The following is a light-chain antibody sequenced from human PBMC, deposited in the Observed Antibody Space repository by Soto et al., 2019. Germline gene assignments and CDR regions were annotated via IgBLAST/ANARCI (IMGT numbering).Light chain of an antibody. Sequence: EIVLTQSPGTLSLSPGERATLSCRASQSVSSSYLAWYQQKPGQAPRLLIYGASSRATGIPDRFSGSGSGTDLPLTISRLEPEDFAVYYCQQYGSSPLTFGQGTKVEIK. J-gene: IGKJ1*01. V-gene: IGKV3-20*01. CDR1: QSVSSSY. CDR3: QQYGSSPLT. CDR2: GAS.